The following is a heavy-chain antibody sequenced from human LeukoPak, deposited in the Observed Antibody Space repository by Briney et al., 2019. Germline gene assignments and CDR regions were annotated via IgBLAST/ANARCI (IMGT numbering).Heavy chain of an antibody. Sequence: SETLSLTCTVSGGSIGSYYWSWIRQPPGKGLEWIGYIYYSGSTNYNPSLKSRVTMSVDTSKNQFSLRLCSVTAADTAVYYCARVDRGYSPDYWGQGTLVTVSS. J-gene: IGHJ4*02. CDR2: IYYSGST. V-gene: IGHV4-59*01. CDR3: ARVDRGYSPDY. CDR1: GGSIGSYY. D-gene: IGHD5-18*01.